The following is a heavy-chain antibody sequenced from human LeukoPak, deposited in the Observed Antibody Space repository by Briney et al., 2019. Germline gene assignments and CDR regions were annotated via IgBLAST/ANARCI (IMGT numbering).Heavy chain of an antibody. Sequence: QPGGSLRLSCAASGFTFSSYEMNWVRQAPGKGLEWVSYISSSGSTIYYADSVKGRFTISRDNAKNTLYLQMNSLRAEDTAVYYCARDRGYDNAFDIWGQGTMVTVSS. D-gene: IGHD5-12*01. J-gene: IGHJ3*02. CDR1: GFTFSSYE. CDR2: ISSSGSTI. CDR3: ARDRGYDNAFDI. V-gene: IGHV3-48*03.